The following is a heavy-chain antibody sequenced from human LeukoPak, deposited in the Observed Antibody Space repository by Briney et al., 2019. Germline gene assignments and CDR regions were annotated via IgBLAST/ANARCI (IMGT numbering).Heavy chain of an antibody. V-gene: IGHV4-38-2*01. J-gene: IGHJ4*02. Sequence: SETLSLTCAVSGYSISSDYYWGWIRQPPGEGLEWIGTIYHSGSTYSNPSLSSRVTISVDTSKNQFSLKLSSVTAADTAVYYCARHDVTIFGVVSATHFDYWGQGTLVTVSS. D-gene: IGHD3-3*01. CDR1: GYSISSDYY. CDR2: IYHSGST. CDR3: ARHDVTIFGVVSATHFDY.